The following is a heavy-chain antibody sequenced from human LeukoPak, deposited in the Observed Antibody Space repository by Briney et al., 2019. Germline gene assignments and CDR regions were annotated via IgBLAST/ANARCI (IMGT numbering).Heavy chain of an antibody. D-gene: IGHD4-17*01. CDR1: GFTFRSNG. CDR3: ARVRVGDYLRDAFDI. CDR2: IRYDGSNT. Sequence: GGSLRLSCAASGFTFRSNGMHWVRQAPGKGLEWVALIRYDGSNTYYADSVKGRFTISRDNSKNTVYLQMNSLRAEDTAVYYCARVRVGDYLRDAFDIWGQGTMVTVSS. V-gene: IGHV3-30*02. J-gene: IGHJ3*02.